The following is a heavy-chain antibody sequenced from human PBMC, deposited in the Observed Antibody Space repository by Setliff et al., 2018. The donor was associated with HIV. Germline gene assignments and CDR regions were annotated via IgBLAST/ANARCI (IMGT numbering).Heavy chain of an antibody. CDR1: LFTFSSYS. V-gene: IGHV3-21*01. CDR3: TRESIAIAVADNNFDY. CDR2: ISSSSSYI. Sequence: GGSLRLSCAASLFTFSSYSMNWVRQAPGKGLEWVSSISSSSSYIYYADSVKGRFTISRDNAKNSLYLQMNSLRAEDTAVYYCTRESIAIAVADNNFDYWGQGTLVTVSS. J-gene: IGHJ4*02. D-gene: IGHD6-19*01.